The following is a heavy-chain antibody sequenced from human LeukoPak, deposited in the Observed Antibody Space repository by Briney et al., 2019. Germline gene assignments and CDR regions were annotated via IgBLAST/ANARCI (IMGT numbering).Heavy chain of an antibody. D-gene: IGHD5-24*01. J-gene: IGHJ4*02. CDR1: GFTVSSNY. CDR2: IYGGGNI. V-gene: IGHV3-53*01. CDR3: ARGAGYNYPYYFDY. Sequence: GGSLRLSCAASGFTVSSNYMNWVRQAPGKGLEWVSVIYGGGNIYYADSVKGRFTISRDNSKNTLYLQMNSLRAEDTAVYYCARGAGYNYPYYFDYWGQGTLVIVSS.